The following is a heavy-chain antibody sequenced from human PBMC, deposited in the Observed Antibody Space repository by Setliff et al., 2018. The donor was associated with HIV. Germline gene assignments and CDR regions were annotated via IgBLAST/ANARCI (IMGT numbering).Heavy chain of an antibody. Sequence: SETLSLTCTVSGGSFSTYYWSWIRQPAGEGLEYIGRVRSTGTTIYNPSLKSRVTMSVDTSKNQLSLKLRSVTAADTAVYYCARARITMTGGRLEPYAFDRLGQVTKVTVSS. D-gene: IGHD3-22*01. CDR3: ARARITMTGGRLEPYAFDR. J-gene: IGHJ3*01. CDR1: GGSFSTYY. V-gene: IGHV4-4*07. CDR2: VRSTGTT.